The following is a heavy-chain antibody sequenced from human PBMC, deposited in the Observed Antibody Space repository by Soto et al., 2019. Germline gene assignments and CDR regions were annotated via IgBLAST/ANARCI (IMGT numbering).Heavy chain of an antibody. D-gene: IGHD2-2*01. J-gene: IGHJ6*03. Sequence: GGSLRLSCAASGFTFSSYSMNWVRQAPGKGLEWVSSISSSSSYIYYADSVKGRFTISRDNAKNSLYLQMNSLRAEDTAVYYCARDHCSSTSCIYYYYYMDVWGKGTTVTISS. CDR2: ISSSSSYI. V-gene: IGHV3-21*01. CDR1: GFTFSSYS. CDR3: ARDHCSSTSCIYYYYYMDV.